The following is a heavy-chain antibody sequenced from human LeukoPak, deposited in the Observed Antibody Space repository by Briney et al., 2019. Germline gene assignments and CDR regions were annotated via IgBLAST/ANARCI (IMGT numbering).Heavy chain of an antibody. D-gene: IGHD6-13*01. CDR3: VKDLGVAGAFDI. Sequence: PGGSLRLSCAASGFTFSSYSMNWVRQAPGKGLEWVSSISSSSSYIYYADSVKGRFTISRDNAKNSLYLQMSSLRPEDTAVYYCVKDLGVAGAFDIWGQGTMVTVSS. V-gene: IGHV3-21*01. CDR1: GFTFSSYS. J-gene: IGHJ3*02. CDR2: ISSSSSYI.